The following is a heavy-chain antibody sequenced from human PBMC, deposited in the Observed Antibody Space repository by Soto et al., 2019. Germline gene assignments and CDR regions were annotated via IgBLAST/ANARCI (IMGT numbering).Heavy chain of an antibody. J-gene: IGHJ6*02. CDR1: GFTFSDYY. D-gene: IGHD5-18*01. Sequence: QVQLVESGGGSVKPGGSLRLSCAASGFTFSDYYMSWIRQAPGKGLEWVSYISSSSSYTNYADSVKGRFTISRDNAKNSLYLQMNSLRAEDTAVYYCARAVDTAMVSVSYYYYGMDVWGQGTTVTVSS. V-gene: IGHV3-11*06. CDR3: ARAVDTAMVSVSYYYYGMDV. CDR2: ISSSSSYT.